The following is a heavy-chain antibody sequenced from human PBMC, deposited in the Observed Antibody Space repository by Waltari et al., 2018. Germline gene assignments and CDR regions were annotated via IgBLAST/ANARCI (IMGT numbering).Heavy chain of an antibody. J-gene: IGHJ4*02. V-gene: IGHV3-21*01. CDR1: GFTFSSYT. Sequence: EVQLVGSGGGLVKPGGSLRLSCAASGFTFSSYTMNWVRQAPGKGLGGVASIGSGSSYIYYADSVKGRFTISRDNAKNSLYLQMNSLRAEDTAVYYCAREWGVMVGTAGYYFDYWGQGTLVTVSS. D-gene: IGHD2-15*01. CDR2: IGSGSSYI. CDR3: AREWGVMVGTAGYYFDY.